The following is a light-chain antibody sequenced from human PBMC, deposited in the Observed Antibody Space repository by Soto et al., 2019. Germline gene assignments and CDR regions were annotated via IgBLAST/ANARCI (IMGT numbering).Light chain of an antibody. CDR2: AAS. Sequence: GDRVTITFRASQSISSYLNWYQQKPGKAPKLLIYAASSLESGVPSRFSGSGAGTEFTLTISSLQPDDFATYYCQHYYGFSRTFGQGTKVDIK. J-gene: IGKJ1*01. CDR1: QSISSY. V-gene: IGKV1-5*01. CDR3: QHYYGFSRT.